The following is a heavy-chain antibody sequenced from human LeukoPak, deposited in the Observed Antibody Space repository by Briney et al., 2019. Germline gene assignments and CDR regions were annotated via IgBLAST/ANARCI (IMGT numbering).Heavy chain of an antibody. CDR3: AKDSRFYDFWSNYYYYYYYMDV. J-gene: IGHJ6*03. Sequence: GGSLRLSCAASGFTFSSYGMHWVRQAPGKGLEWVAVISYDGSNKYYADSVEGRFTISRDNSKNTLYLQMNSLRAEDTAVYYCAKDSRFYDFWSNYYYYYYYMDVWGKGTTVTVSS. D-gene: IGHD3-3*01. CDR1: GFTFSSYG. CDR2: ISYDGSNK. V-gene: IGHV3-30*18.